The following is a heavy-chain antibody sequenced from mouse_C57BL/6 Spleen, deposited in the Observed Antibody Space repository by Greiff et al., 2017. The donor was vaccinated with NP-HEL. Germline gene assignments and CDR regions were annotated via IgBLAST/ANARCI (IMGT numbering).Heavy chain of an antibody. CDR3: ARNPRYGNYEGDYAMDY. CDR1: GFNIKDYY. CDR2: IDPEDGET. J-gene: IGHJ4*01. V-gene: IGHV14-2*01. Sequence: EVKLQESGAELVKPGASVKLSCTASGFNIKDYYMHWVKQRTEQGLEWIGRIDPEDGETKYAPKFQGKATITADTSSNTAYLQLSSLTSEDTAVYYCARNPRYGNYEGDYAMDYWGQGTSVTVSS. D-gene: IGHD2-1*01.